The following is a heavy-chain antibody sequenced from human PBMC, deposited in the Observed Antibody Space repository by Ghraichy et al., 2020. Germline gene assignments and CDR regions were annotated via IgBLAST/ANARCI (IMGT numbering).Heavy chain of an antibody. Sequence: SETLSLTCTVSGGSISSYYWSWIRQPAGKGLEWIGRIYTSGSTNYNPSLKSRVTMSVDTSKNQFSLKLSSVTAADTAVYYCARGLVVVAATYFDYWGQGTLVTVSS. D-gene: IGHD2-15*01. CDR3: ARGLVVVAATYFDY. J-gene: IGHJ4*02. CDR1: GGSISSYY. V-gene: IGHV4-4*07. CDR2: IYTSGST.